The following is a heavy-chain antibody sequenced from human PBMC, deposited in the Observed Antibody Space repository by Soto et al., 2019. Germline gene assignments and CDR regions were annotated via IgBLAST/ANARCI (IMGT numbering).Heavy chain of an antibody. D-gene: IGHD2-15*01. CDR1: GGSISSYY. Sequence: PSETLSLTCTISGGSISSYYWSWIRQPPGKGLEWIGYVYYTGSTNYNPSLKSRLTISVDTSKNQFTLKLSSVTAADTAVYYCARGERSSWGSYLDYWGQGALVTVSS. CDR2: VYYTGST. V-gene: IGHV4-59*01. CDR3: ARGERSSWGSYLDY. J-gene: IGHJ4*02.